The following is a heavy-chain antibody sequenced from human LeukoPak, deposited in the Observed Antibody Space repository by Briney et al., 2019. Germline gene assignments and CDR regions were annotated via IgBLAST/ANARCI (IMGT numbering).Heavy chain of an antibody. CDR2: IKRDGDEE. D-gene: IGHD2-2*01. V-gene: IGHV3-7*01. Sequence: GGSLRLSCAASGFTFSNYWMSWVRQAPGKGLEWVANIKRDGDEEYYVDSVKGRFTISRDNAKNSVYLQMNSLRAEDTAVYYCAREGGVVSTAIAWYFDLWGRGTLVSVSS. CDR1: GFTFSNYW. CDR3: AREGGVVSTAIAWYFDL. J-gene: IGHJ2*01.